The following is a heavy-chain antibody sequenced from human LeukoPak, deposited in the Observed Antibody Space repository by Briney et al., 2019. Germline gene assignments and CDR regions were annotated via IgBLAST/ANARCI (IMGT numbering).Heavy chain of an antibody. J-gene: IGHJ4*02. CDR1: GFTFSSYA. V-gene: IGHV3-23*01. CDR2: ISGSGINT. D-gene: IGHD2-2*01. CDR3: AKWYCSTIRCTRMFEY. Sequence: HPGGSLRLSCAASGFTFSSYAMSWVRQAPGKGLEWVSGISGSGINTYYADSVKGRFTISRDNSKNTLYLQLNTLRADDTAVYYCAKWYCSTIRCTRMFEYWGQGTLVTVSS.